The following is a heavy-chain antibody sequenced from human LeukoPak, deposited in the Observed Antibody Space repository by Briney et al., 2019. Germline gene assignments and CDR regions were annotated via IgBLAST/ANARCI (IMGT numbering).Heavy chain of an antibody. Sequence: PGGSLRLSCAASGFTFDDYAMHWVRQAPGKGLEWVSLISVDGGSTYYADSVKGRFTISRDNSKNSLYLQMNSLRTEDTALYYCAKGGDGYNNGAFDIWGQGTMVTVSS. D-gene: IGHD5-24*01. CDR3: AKGGDGYNNGAFDI. J-gene: IGHJ3*02. CDR1: GFTFDDYA. CDR2: ISVDGGST. V-gene: IGHV3-43*02.